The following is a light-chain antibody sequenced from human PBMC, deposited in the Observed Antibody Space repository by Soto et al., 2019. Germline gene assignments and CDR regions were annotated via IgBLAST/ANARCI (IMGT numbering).Light chain of an antibody. CDR2: SNN. Sequence: SVLTQPPSASGTPGQRVTISCSGSSSNIGSNTVNWYQQLPGTAPELLIYSNNQRPSGVPDRFSGSKSGTSASLAISGLQSEDEADYYCAAWDDSLNAYVFGTGTKLTVL. CDR3: AAWDDSLNAYV. CDR1: SSNIGSNT. V-gene: IGLV1-44*01. J-gene: IGLJ1*01.